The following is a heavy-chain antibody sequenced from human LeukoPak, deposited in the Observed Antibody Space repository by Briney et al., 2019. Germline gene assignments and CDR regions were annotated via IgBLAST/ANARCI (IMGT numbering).Heavy chain of an antibody. V-gene: IGHV3-23*01. D-gene: IGHD6-19*01. Sequence: GGSLRLSCAASGFTFNNYAMSWVRQAPGRELEWVSAISGSGGSTYYAESVKGRFTISRDNSKNTLYLQMNSLRAEDTAVYYCAKDRNGWLRDVDYWGQGTLVTVSS. CDR3: AKDRNGWLRDVDY. CDR2: ISGSGGST. J-gene: IGHJ4*02. CDR1: GFTFNNYA.